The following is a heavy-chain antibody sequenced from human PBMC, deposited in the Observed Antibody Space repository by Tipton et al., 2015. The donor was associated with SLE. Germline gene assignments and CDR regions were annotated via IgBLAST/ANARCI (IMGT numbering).Heavy chain of an antibody. J-gene: IGHJ3*02. CDR3: ARGTFPAAGAFDI. V-gene: IGHV4-34*01. Sequence: TLSLTCAVYGGSFSGYYWSWIRQPPGKGLEWIGKINHSGSTNYNPSLKSRVTISVDTSKNQFSLKLSSVTAADTAVYYCARGTFPAAGAFDIWVQGTMVTVFS. CDR1: GGSFSGYY. CDR2: INHSGST. D-gene: IGHD2-2*01.